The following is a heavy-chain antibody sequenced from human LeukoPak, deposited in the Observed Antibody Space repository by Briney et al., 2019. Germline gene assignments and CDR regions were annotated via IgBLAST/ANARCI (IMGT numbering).Heavy chain of an antibody. V-gene: IGHV4-39*07. CDR2: IYYSGST. CDR1: GGSISSSSYY. Sequence: PSETLSLTCTVSGGSISSSSYYWGWIRQPPGKGLEWIGSIYYSGSTYHNPSLKSRVTISVDTSKNQFSLKLSSVTAADTAVYYCAEGHGFGVPGDAFDIWGQGTMVTVSS. J-gene: IGHJ3*02. D-gene: IGHD3-10*01. CDR3: AEGHGFGVPGDAFDI.